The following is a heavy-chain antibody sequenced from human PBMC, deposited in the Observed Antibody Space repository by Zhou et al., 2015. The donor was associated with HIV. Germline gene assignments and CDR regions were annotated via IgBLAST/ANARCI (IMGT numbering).Heavy chain of an antibody. CDR2: IRSKAYGGTT. CDR3: SRESLWYHYFMDV. D-gene: IGHD3-10*01. J-gene: IGHJ6*03. CDR1: GFTFGDYP. Sequence: EVQLVESGGGLVQPGRSLRLSCTASGFTFGDYPMSWFRQAPGKGLQWVGFIRSKAYGGTTEYAASVKGRFTISRDDSKSIAYLQMNSLKTGDTAVYFCSRESLWYHYFMDVWGKGTTVTVS. V-gene: IGHV3-49*03.